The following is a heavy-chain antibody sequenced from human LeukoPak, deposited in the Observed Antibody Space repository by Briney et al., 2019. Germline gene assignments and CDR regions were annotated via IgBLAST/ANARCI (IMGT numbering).Heavy chain of an antibody. CDR3: ARETSGPSDYDFWSGPWLKGGAFDI. Sequence: SETLSLTCTVSGGSISSYYWSWIRQPAGKGLEWIGRIYTSGSTNYNPSLKSRVTMSVDTSKNQFSLKLSSVTAADTAVYYCARETSGPSDYDFWSGPWLKGGAFDIWGQGTMVTVSS. CDR2: IYTSGST. CDR1: GGSISSYY. D-gene: IGHD3-3*01. V-gene: IGHV4-4*07. J-gene: IGHJ3*02.